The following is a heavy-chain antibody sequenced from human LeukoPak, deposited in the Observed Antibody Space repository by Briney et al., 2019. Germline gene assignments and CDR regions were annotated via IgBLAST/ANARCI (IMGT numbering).Heavy chain of an antibody. CDR3: ARLWLRDEYFDY. D-gene: IGHD5-12*01. CDR2: IYYSGST. J-gene: IGHJ4*02. V-gene: IGHV4-39*01. CDR1: GGSISSSSYY. Sequence: PSETLSLTCTVSGGSISSSSYYWGWIRQPPGKGLEWIGSIYYSGSTYYNPSLKSRVTISVDTSKNQFSLKLSSVTAADTAVYYCARLWLRDEYFDYWGQGTLVTVSS.